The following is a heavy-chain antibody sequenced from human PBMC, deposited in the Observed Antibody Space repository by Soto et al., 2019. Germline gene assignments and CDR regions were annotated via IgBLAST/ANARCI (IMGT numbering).Heavy chain of an antibody. CDR1: GFTFSSYG. D-gene: IGHD3-22*01. CDR3: AKDLNIYDSSGCFDY. CDR2: ISYDGSNK. J-gene: IGHJ4*02. V-gene: IGHV3-30*18. Sequence: QVQLVESGGGVVQPGRSLRLSCAASGFTFSSYGMHWVRQAPGKGLEWVAVISYDGSNKYYADSVKGRFTISRDNSMNTLYLQMNSLRAEDTAVYYCAKDLNIYDSSGCFDYWGQGTLVTVSS.